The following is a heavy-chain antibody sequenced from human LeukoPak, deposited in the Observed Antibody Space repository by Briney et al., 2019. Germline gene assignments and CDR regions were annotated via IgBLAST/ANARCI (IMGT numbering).Heavy chain of an antibody. J-gene: IGHJ6*03. Sequence: SVKVSCKASGGTFSSYAISWVRQAPGQGLEWMGGIIPILGTANYAQKFQGRVTITTYESTSTAYMELSSLRSEDTAVYYCARAKIVATIDYYYYYYMDVWGKGTTVTVSS. CDR2: IIPILGTA. CDR1: GGTFSSYA. CDR3: ARAKIVATIDYYYYYYMDV. V-gene: IGHV1-69*05. D-gene: IGHD5-12*01.